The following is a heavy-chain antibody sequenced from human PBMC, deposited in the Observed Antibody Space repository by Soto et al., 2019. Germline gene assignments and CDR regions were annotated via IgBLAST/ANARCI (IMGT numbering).Heavy chain of an antibody. Sequence: WTWIRQHPVKGLEWIGYIYFRGNTYYNPSFKSRLSIAVDTSKSQFSLSLSSVTAADTAVYYCARARWGSYLVLEYWGLGTQVTVSS. V-gene: IGHV4-31*02. CDR3: ARARWGSYLVLEY. CDR2: IYFRGNT. D-gene: IGHD3-16*01. J-gene: IGHJ4*02.